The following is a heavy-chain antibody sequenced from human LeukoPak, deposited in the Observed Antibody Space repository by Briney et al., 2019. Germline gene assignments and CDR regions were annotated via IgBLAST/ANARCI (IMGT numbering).Heavy chain of an antibody. CDR1: GFTVSNSY. J-gene: IGHJ4*02. CDR2: IYSGGTT. V-gene: IGHV3-53*01. Sequence: GGSLRLSCAASGFTVSNSYMSWVRQAPGKGLEWVSIIYSGGTTNYADSVKGRFTISRDNSKNTLYLQMNSLRAEDTAVYYCARLGSSWAYFDYWGQGTLVTVSS. CDR3: ARLGSSWAYFDY. D-gene: IGHD6-13*01.